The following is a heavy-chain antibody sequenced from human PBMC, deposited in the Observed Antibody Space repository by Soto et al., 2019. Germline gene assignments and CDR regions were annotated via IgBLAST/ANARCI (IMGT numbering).Heavy chain of an antibody. D-gene: IGHD6-19*01. Sequence: EVQLVESGGGLVQPGGSLRLSCAASGFTFSSYWMSWVRQAPGKGLEWVANIKQDGSEKYYVDSVKGRFTISRDNAKNSLYLQINSLRAEDTAVYYCARDGSGWGTDYYGMDVWGQGTTVTVSS. CDR3: ARDGSGWGTDYYGMDV. CDR2: IKQDGSEK. V-gene: IGHV3-7*01. J-gene: IGHJ6*02. CDR1: GFTFSSYW.